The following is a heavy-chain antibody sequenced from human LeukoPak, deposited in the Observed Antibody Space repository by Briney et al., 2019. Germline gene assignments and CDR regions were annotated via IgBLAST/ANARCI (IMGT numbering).Heavy chain of an antibody. CDR1: GFTFSSYG. J-gene: IGHJ4*02. CDR2: ISYDGSNK. CDR3: ASPGADVDY. D-gene: IGHD4/OR15-4a*01. Sequence: GGSLRLSCAASGFTFSSYGMHWVREAPGKGLEWVAVISYDGSNKYYAVSVKGRFTISRDNSKNTLYLQMNSLRAEDTAVYYCASPGADVDYWGQGTLVTVSS. V-gene: IGHV3-30*03.